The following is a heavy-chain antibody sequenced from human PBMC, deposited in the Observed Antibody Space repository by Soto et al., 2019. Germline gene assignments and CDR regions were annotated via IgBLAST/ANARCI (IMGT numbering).Heavy chain of an antibody. CDR1: GFTVSNNY. J-gene: IGHJ6*02. CDR2: IYSGGDMT. D-gene: IGHD3-10*01. V-gene: IGHV3-53*01. CDR3: ARGDRGGSGSPASYYYSGLDV. Sequence: EVQLVESGGGLIQPGGSLRLSCAVSGFTVSNNYMSWVRQAPGKGLEGVSVIYSGGDMTYYSDSVKGRFTISRDNSNNALFLQMNSLRIEDTALYYCARGDRGGSGSPASYYYSGLDVWGQGTTVTVS.